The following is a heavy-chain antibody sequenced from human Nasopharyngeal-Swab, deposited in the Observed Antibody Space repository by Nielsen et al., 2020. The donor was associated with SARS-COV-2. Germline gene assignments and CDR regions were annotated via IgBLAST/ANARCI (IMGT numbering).Heavy chain of an antibody. CDR3: ARTPTLIREINTRKYYFDY. V-gene: IGHV4-34*01. Sequence: SETRSSTFAAQGWSLRGNYWSGTGKLPGKGLEWIGEINHSGSTNYNPSLNRRVTISVDTSKSQFSLQLSSVTAADTAVYYCARTPTLIREINTRKYYFDYWGQGTLVTVSS. J-gene: IGHJ4*02. D-gene: IGHD3-10*01. CDR1: GWSLRGNY. CDR2: INHSGST.